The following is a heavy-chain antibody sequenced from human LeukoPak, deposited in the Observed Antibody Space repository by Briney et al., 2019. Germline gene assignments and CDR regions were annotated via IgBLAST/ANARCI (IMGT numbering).Heavy chain of an antibody. J-gene: IGHJ4*02. Sequence: ETLSLTCTVSAGSISSSNYYWGWIRQAPGKGLEWVSAISGSGGSTYYADSVKGRFTISRDNSKNTLYLQMNSLRAEDTAVYYCAKETLYSYGYLDYWGQGTLVTVSS. CDR3: AKETLYSYGYLDY. D-gene: IGHD5-18*01. CDR1: AGSISSSNYY. V-gene: IGHV3-23*01. CDR2: ISGSGGST.